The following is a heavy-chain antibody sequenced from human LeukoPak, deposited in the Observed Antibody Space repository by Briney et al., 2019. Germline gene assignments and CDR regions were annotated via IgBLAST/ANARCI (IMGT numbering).Heavy chain of an antibody. D-gene: IGHD2-15*01. V-gene: IGHV1-69*05. CDR2: VIPIFGTA. CDR1: GGTFSSYA. Sequence: ASVKVSCKASGGTFSSYAISWVRQAPGQGLEWMGRVIPIFGTANYAQKFQGRVTITTDESTSTAYMELSSLRSEDTAVYYCARENTIYCSGGSCYSSSPADYWGQGTLVTVSS. CDR3: ARENTIYCSGGSCYSSSPADY. J-gene: IGHJ4*02.